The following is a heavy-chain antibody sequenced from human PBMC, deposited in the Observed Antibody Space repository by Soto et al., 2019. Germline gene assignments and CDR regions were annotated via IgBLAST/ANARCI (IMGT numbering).Heavy chain of an antibody. J-gene: IGHJ4*02. D-gene: IGHD2-21*02. V-gene: IGHV3-11*01. Sequence: QVQLVESGGGLVKPGGSLRLSCAASGFTFSDYYMSWIRQAPGKGLEWVSYISSSGSTIYYADSVKGRFTISRDSAKNSLYLQMNSLRAEDTAVYYCARDEAYSGGDCYSAIGLFDYWGQGTLVTVSS. CDR1: GFTFSDYY. CDR2: ISSSGSTI. CDR3: ARDEAYSGGDCYSAIGLFDY.